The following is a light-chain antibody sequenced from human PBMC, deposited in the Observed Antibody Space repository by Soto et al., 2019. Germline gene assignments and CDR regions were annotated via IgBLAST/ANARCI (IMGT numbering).Light chain of an antibody. CDR1: QDITNS. CDR3: QHYDNLPRT. Sequence: DIQMTESPGHPSACVRGRITIICLASQDITNSLIWYQQKPGKAPILLIYDASDLHTGVPSRFSGSGSGTDFTFTISSLQPEDIATYYCQHYDNLPRTFGQGTRLEIK. J-gene: IGKJ5*01. V-gene: IGKV1-33*01. CDR2: DAS.